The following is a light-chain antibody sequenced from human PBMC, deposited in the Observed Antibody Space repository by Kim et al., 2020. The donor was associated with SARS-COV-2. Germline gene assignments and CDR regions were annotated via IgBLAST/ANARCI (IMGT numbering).Light chain of an antibody. CDR2: DAS. Sequence: DIQMTHSPSSLSASVGDRVTITCQASQDMSNYLNWYQQKPGKAPKLLIYDASNLETGVPSRFSGSGSGTDFTFTISSLQPEDIATYYCQQYDNLPLTFGGGTKVDIK. J-gene: IGKJ4*01. CDR3: QQYDNLPLT. V-gene: IGKV1-33*01. CDR1: QDMSNY.